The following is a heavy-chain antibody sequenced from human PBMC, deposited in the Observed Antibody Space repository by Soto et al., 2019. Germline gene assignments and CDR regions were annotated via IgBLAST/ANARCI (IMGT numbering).Heavy chain of an antibody. CDR3: ARELDCSGGSCYSFIHHYYYCMDV. CDR1: GFTFSSYS. V-gene: IGHV3-48*02. Sequence: HPGGSLRLSCAASGFTFSSYSMNWVRQAPGKGLEWVSYISSSSSTIYYADSVKGRFTISRDNAKNSLYLQMNSLRDKDTAVYYCARELDCSGGSCYSFIHHYYYCMDVRGQGTTVTVSS. D-gene: IGHD2-15*01. CDR2: ISSSSSTI. J-gene: IGHJ6*02.